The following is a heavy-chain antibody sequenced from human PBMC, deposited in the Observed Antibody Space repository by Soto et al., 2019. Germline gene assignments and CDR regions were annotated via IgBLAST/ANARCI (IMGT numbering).Heavy chain of an antibody. CDR1: GFTFSTYW. D-gene: IGHD2-2*01. Sequence: EVQLVESGGGLVQPGGSLRLSCAASGFTFSTYWMSWVRQAPGKGLEWVANIKQDGSEKYYVDSVKGRFTISRDNTKKSLYLQMNSLRDDDTAVYYCAIRYLEYCSSASCSAPYDWWSQGTLVTVSS. CDR3: AIRYLEYCSSASCSAPYDW. V-gene: IGHV3-7*05. CDR2: IKQDGSEK. J-gene: IGHJ4*02.